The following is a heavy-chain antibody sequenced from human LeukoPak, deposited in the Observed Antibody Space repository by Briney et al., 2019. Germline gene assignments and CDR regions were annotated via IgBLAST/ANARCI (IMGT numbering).Heavy chain of an antibody. Sequence: GGSLRLSCAASGFRFSRHWMTWVRQAPGKGLEWVATINQDGSDKYYVDSVKGRFTISRDNAQNSLHLQMNSLRVEDTAVYYCAILRGGNYWGQGTLVTVSS. CDR2: INQDGSDK. CDR3: AILRGGNY. D-gene: IGHD3-10*01. CDR1: GFRFSRHW. V-gene: IGHV3-7*02. J-gene: IGHJ4*02.